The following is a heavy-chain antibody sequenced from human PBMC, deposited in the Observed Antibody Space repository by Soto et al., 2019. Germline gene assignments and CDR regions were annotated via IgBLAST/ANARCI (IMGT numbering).Heavy chain of an antibody. V-gene: IGHV5-51*01. D-gene: IGHD3-3*01. CDR3: ERRGVLRFLEWSWGV. CDR2: IYPGDSDT. Sequence: GESLKISCKGSGYSFTSYWIGWVRQMPGKGLEWMGIIYPGDSDTRYSPSFQGQVTISADKSISTAYLQWSSLKASDTAMYYCERRGVLRFLEWSWGVWGQGTTVTVSS. CDR1: GYSFTSYW. J-gene: IGHJ6*02.